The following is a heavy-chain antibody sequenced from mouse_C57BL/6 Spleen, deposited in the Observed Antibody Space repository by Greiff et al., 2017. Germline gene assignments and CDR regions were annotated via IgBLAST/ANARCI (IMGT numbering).Heavy chain of an antibody. Sequence: QVQLKQSGAELVKPGASVKMSCKASGYTFTSYWITWVKQRPGQGLEWIGDIYPGSGSTNYNEKFKSKATLTVDTSSSTAYMQLSSLTSEDSAVYYCARYLLRVAMDYWGQGTSVTVSS. CDR1: GYTFTSYW. V-gene: IGHV1-55*01. CDR3: ARYLLRVAMDY. D-gene: IGHD1-1*01. CDR2: IYPGSGST. J-gene: IGHJ4*01.